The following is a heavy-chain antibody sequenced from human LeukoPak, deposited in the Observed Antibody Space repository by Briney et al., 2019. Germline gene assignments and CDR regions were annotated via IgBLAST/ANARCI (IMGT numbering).Heavy chain of an antibody. Sequence: PGGSLRLSCAASGFTFSNAWMSWVRQPPGKGLEWIGEINHSGSTNYNPSLKSRVTISVDTSKNQFSLKLSSVTAADTAVYYCARVGIAEAEKLYYFDYWGQGTLVTVSS. CDR1: GFTFSNAW. J-gene: IGHJ4*02. V-gene: IGHV4-34*01. CDR2: INHSGST. CDR3: ARVGIAEAEKLYYFDY. D-gene: IGHD6-13*01.